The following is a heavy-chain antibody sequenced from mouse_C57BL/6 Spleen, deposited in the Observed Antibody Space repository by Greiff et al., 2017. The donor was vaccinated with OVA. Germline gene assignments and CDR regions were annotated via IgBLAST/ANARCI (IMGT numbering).Heavy chain of an antibody. D-gene: IGHD2-4*01. J-gene: IGHJ4*01. CDR2: INPNNGGT. V-gene: IGHV1-26*01. Sequence: VQLQQSGPELVKPGASVKISCTASGYTFTDYYMNWVKQSPGKSLEWIGDINPNNGGTSYNQKFKGKATLTVDKSSSTAYMELRSLTSEDSAVYYCAYYDYGYYYAMDYWGQGTSVTVSS. CDR3: AYYDYGYYYAMDY. CDR1: GYTFTDYY.